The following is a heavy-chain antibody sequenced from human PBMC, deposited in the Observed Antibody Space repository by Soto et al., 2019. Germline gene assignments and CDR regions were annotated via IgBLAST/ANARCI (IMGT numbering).Heavy chain of an antibody. CDR1: GFTVSSNY. D-gene: IGHD2-2*01. CDR3: ASRDCSSTSCYVGYYYYMDV. J-gene: IGHJ6*03. V-gene: IGHV3-66*01. Sequence: GSLRLSCAASGFTVSSNYMSWVRQAPGKGLEWVSVIYSGGSTYYADSVKGRFTISRDNSKNTLYLQMNSLRAEDTAVYYCASRDCSSTSCYVGYYYYMDVGGKGTTVTVSS. CDR2: IYSGGST.